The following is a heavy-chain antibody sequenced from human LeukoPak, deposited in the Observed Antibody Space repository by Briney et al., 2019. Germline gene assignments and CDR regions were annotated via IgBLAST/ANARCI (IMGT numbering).Heavy chain of an antibody. D-gene: IGHD6-19*01. CDR2: INPNSGGT. J-gene: IGHJ4*02. CDR3: ARGLMGSGWYSDFDY. V-gene: IGHV1-2*02. Sequence: GASVKVSCKASGYTFTGYYMHWVRQAPGQGLEWMGWINPNSGGTNYAQKFQGRVTITRDTSINTAYMELSRLSSDDTAVYYCARGLMGSGWYSDFDYWGQGTLVTVSS. CDR1: GYTFTGYY.